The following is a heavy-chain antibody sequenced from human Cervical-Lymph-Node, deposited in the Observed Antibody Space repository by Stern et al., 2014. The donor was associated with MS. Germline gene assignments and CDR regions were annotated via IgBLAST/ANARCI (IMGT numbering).Heavy chain of an antibody. CDR1: GYSFTSYW. J-gene: IGHJ3*02. D-gene: IGHD3-16*02. CDR3: ASTYYDYVWGSYRPLWAFDI. V-gene: IGHV5-51*01. CDR2: IYPGDSDT. Sequence: VQLLQSGAEVKKPGESLKISCKGSGYSFTSYWIGWVRQMPGKGLEWMGIIYPGDSDTRYSPSFQGQVTISADKSISTAYLQWSSLKASDTAMYYCASTYYDYVWGSYRPLWAFDIWGQGTMVTVSS.